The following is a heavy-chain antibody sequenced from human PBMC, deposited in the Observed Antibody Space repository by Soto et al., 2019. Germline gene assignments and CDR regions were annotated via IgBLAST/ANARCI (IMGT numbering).Heavy chain of an antibody. D-gene: IGHD3-3*01. CDR1: GYTFTSYG. J-gene: IGHJ3*02. Sequence: ASVKVSCKASGYTFTSYGISWVRQAPGQGLEWMGWISAYNGNTNYAQKLQGRVTMTTDTSTSTAYMELRSLRSDDTAVYYCARDGDFWSGYCRDEEVADAFDIWGQGTMVTVSS. V-gene: IGHV1-18*01. CDR2: ISAYNGNT. CDR3: ARDGDFWSGYCRDEEVADAFDI.